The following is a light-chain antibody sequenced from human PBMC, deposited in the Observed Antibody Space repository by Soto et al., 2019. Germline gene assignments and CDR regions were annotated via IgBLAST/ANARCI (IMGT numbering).Light chain of an antibody. Sequence: EIVFTQSPATLSLSPGERATLSCRASQSVSSYLAWYQQKPGQAPRLLIYDACNRATGIQARFSGSGSGTDFTLTIRSLEPEDFAIYHCEQRSDWPLAFGGGTKVDIK. V-gene: IGKV3-11*01. CDR2: DAC. CDR3: EQRSDWPLA. J-gene: IGKJ4*01. CDR1: QSVSSY.